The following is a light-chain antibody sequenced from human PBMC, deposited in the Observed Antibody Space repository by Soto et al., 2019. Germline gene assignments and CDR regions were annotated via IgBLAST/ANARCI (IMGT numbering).Light chain of an antibody. CDR3: AAWDDSLNAYV. Sequence: QSVLTQPPSLSEAPRQRVTISCSGSSSNIGNNAVNWYQQVPGQSPKIVIYYDDLLTSGVSDRFSGSKSGTSASLAISALQSDDDADYYCAAWDDSLNAYVFGPYPKLTV. J-gene: IGLJ1*01. CDR2: YDD. CDR1: SSNIGNNA. V-gene: IGLV1-36*01.